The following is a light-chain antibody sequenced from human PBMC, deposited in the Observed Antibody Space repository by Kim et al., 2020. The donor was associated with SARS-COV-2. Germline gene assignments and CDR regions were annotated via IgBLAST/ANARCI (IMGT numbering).Light chain of an antibody. J-gene: IGLJ2*01. CDR3: QTWGTGFVV. CDR2: VNSDGSH. Sequence: ASVKLTCTLSSGNSSYAIVWLQQQPEKGPRYLMKVNSDGSHTRGDGIPDRFSGSSSGDERYLSISNLQSEDEADFYCQTWGTGFVVFGRGTKVTVL. CDR1: SGNSSYA. V-gene: IGLV4-69*01.